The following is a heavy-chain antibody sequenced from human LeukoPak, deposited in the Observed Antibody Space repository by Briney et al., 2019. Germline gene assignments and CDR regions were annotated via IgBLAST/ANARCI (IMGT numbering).Heavy chain of an antibody. Sequence: SVKVSCKASGGTFSSYAISWVRQAPGQGLEWMGGIIPIFGTANYAQKFQGRVTITTDESTSTAYMELSSLRSEDTAVYYCARDLGYSSGWGYFDYWGQGTLVTVSS. CDR2: IIPIFGTA. J-gene: IGHJ4*02. CDR3: ARDLGYSSGWGYFDY. CDR1: GGTFSSYA. D-gene: IGHD6-19*01. V-gene: IGHV1-69*05.